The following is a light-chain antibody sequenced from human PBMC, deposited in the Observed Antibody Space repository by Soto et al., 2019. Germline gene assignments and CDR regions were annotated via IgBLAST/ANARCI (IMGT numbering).Light chain of an antibody. CDR1: QGISNY. Sequence: DIQMTQSPSSLSASVGDRVTITCRASQGISNYLAWYQQKPGKVPKLVIYGASTLQSGVPYRFSGSVSGTDFALTISSLQPEDVATYYCQEYDRAPPTFGQGTRLEIK. CDR2: GAS. CDR3: QEYDRAPPT. V-gene: IGKV1-27*01. J-gene: IGKJ5*01.